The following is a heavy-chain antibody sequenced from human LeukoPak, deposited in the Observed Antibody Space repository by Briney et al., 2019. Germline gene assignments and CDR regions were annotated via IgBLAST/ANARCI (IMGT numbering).Heavy chain of an antibody. CDR2: IRYDGSNK. CDR3: ARVSVRIRDSSSDFDY. Sequence: PGGSLRLSCAGSGFSFSSHWMSWVRQAPGKGLEWVAFIRYDGSNKYYADSVKGRFTISRDSSKNTLYLQMNSLRAEDTAVYYCARVSVRIRDSSSDFDYWGQGTLVTVSS. D-gene: IGHD6-6*01. CDR1: GFSFSSHW. V-gene: IGHV3-30*02. J-gene: IGHJ4*02.